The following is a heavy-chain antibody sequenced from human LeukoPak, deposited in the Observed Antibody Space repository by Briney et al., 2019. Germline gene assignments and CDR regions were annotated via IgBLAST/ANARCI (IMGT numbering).Heavy chain of an antibody. CDR2: IYSGGST. CDR1: GFTVSSNY. CDR3: ASTVSGFGELNY. Sequence: GGPLRLSCAASGFTVSSNYMTWVRQAPGKGPEWVSVIYSGGSTYYADSVKGRFTISRDNSKNTLYLQMNSLRAEDTAVYYCASTVSGFGELNYWGQGTLVTVSS. D-gene: IGHD3-10*01. V-gene: IGHV3-66*02. J-gene: IGHJ4*02.